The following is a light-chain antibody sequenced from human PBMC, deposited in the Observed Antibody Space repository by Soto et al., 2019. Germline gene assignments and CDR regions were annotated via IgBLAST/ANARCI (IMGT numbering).Light chain of an antibody. J-gene: IGKJ1*01. Sequence: DIQMTQSPSSLSASVGDRFTITFQSSQEISNYLNWHQQKPGQAPKLLIYDASNLETGVPLRFSGSGSGTDFTLTISSLQPEDFATYYCQESFSTLWGTCGQGTKVDI. CDR2: DAS. V-gene: IGKV1-39*01. CDR3: QESFSTLWGT. CDR1: QEISNY.